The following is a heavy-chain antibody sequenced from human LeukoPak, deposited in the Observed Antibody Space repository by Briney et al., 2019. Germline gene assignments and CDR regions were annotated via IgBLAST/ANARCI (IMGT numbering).Heavy chain of an antibody. CDR1: GFTFSSYW. V-gene: IGHV3-74*01. CDR3: ARDRDYYGSGSSFDP. Sequence: SGGSLRLSCAASGFTFSSYWMHWVRQAPGKGLVWVSRINSDGSSTSYADSVKGRFTISRDNAKNTLYLQMNSLRAEDTAVYYCARDRDYYGSGSSFDPWGQGTLVTVSS. J-gene: IGHJ5*02. CDR2: INSDGSST. D-gene: IGHD3-10*01.